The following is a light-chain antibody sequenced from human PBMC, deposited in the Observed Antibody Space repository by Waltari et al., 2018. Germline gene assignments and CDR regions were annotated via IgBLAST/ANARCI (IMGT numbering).Light chain of an antibody. Sequence: DIQMTQSPSPLSASIGDRVTLTRRASQSITNWLAWYQQKPGKAPKLLIYKASTLESGVPSRGSGSGSVTECTLPISSLQPDDFATYYWQQYNNYVATFGQGTKVEIK. V-gene: IGKV1-5*03. J-gene: IGKJ1*01. CDR2: KAS. CDR3: QQYNNYVAT. CDR1: QSITNW.